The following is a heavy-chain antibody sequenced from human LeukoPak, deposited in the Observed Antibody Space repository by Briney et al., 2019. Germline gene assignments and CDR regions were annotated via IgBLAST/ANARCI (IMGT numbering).Heavy chain of an antibody. CDR2: IYYNGIT. CDR1: GGSISSYY. V-gene: IGHV4-59*01. CDR3: ARHYRNFGVYFDY. Sequence: PSETLSLTCTVSGGSISSYYWSWIRQPPGKGLEWIGYIYYNGITNYNPSLKSRVTISVDTSENQFSLKLISVSPADTAVYYCARHYRNFGVYFDYWGQGTLVTVSS. D-gene: IGHD3-10*01. J-gene: IGHJ4*02.